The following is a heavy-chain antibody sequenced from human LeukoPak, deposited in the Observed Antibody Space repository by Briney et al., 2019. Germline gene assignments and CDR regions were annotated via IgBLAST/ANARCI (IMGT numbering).Heavy chain of an antibody. J-gene: IGHJ4*02. D-gene: IGHD5-18*01. Sequence: GGSLRLSCAASGFTFSNHWMHWVRQAPGKGLMWVSRFNRDGSRTDYADSVKGRLTISRDDAKNTLYLQVNSLRAEDTAVYFCARGGSDTAMAHDYWGQGTLVTVSS. CDR3: ARGGSDTAMAHDY. CDR1: GFTFSNHW. V-gene: IGHV3-74*01. CDR2: FNRDGSRT.